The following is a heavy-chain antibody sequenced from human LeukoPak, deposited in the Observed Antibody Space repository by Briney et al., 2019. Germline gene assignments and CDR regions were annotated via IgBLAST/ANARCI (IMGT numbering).Heavy chain of an antibody. CDR3: ARRYGSGWYDY. V-gene: IGHV3-53*01. CDR1: GFTVSSNY. D-gene: IGHD6-19*01. CDR2: IYSGGST. Sequence: PGGSLRLSCAASGFTVSSNYMSRVRQAPGKGLEWVSFIYSGGSTYYADSVKGRFTISRDNSKNTLYLQMNSLRAEDTAVYYCARRYGSGWYDYWGQGTLVTVSS. J-gene: IGHJ4*02.